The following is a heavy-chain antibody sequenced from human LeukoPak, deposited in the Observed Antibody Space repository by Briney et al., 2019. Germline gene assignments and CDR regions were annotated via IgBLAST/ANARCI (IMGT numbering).Heavy chain of an antibody. CDR2: ISSNGGST. Sequence: GGSLRLSCAASGFTFSSYAMHWVRQAPGKGLEYVSAISSNGGSTYYANSVKGRFTISRDNSKNTLYLQMGSLRAEDMAVYYCARDGGSGWYSAFDIWGQGTMVTVSS. D-gene: IGHD6-19*01. CDR3: ARDGGSGWYSAFDI. V-gene: IGHV3-64*01. J-gene: IGHJ3*02. CDR1: GFTFSSYA.